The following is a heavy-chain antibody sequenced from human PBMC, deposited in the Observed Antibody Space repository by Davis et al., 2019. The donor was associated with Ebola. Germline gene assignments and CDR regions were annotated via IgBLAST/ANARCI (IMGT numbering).Heavy chain of an antibody. CDR3: AKDPYDFWSGYLTPYFDY. D-gene: IGHD3-3*01. CDR1: GFTFDDYA. Sequence: GESLKISCAASGFTFDDYAMHWFRQAPGKGLEWVSLISGDGGSTYYADSVKGRFTISRDNSKNSLYLQMNSLRTEDTALYYCAKDPYDFWSGYLTPYFDYWGQGTLVTVSS. V-gene: IGHV3-43*02. CDR2: ISGDGGST. J-gene: IGHJ4*02.